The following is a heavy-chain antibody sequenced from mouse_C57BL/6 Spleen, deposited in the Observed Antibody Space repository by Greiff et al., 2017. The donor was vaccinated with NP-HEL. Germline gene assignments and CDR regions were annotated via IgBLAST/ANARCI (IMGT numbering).Heavy chain of an antibody. D-gene: IGHD2-1*01. J-gene: IGHJ2*01. V-gene: IGHV1-15*01. CDR3: TRSGSYGNYYFDY. CDR1: GYTFTDYE. Sequence: VQLQQSGAELVRPGASVTLSCKASGYTFTDYEMHWVKQTPVHGLEWIGAIDPETGGTAYNQKFKGKAILTADKSSSTAYMELRSLTSEDSAVYYGTRSGSYGNYYFDYWGQGTTLTVSS. CDR2: IDPETGGT.